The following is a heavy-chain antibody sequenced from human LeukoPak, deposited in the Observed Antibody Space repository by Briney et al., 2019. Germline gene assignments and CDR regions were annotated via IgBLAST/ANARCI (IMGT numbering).Heavy chain of an antibody. J-gene: IGHJ4*02. CDR1: GDTFNNYP. V-gene: IGHV1-69*04. D-gene: IGHD5-18*01. CDR2: IIPIIGIV. CDR3: ARVSGYISGLYFDY. Sequence: SVKVSCKASGDTFNNYPITWVRQAPGQGLEWMGRIIPIIGIVNYEQKFQDRVTMTADTSTSTVYMELSSLRSEDTAVYYCARVSGYISGLYFDYRGQGTLVTVSS.